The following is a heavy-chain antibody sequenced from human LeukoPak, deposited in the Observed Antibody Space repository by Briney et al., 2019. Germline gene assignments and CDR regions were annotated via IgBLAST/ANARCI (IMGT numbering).Heavy chain of an antibody. Sequence: PGGSLRLSCAPSGFTFSSYAMHWVRLAPGKGLEYVSAISSNGGSTYYANSVKGRLTISRDNSKNTLYLQMGNLRAEDMAVYYCATRVAAAGTIGFKYYFDYWGQGTLVTVSS. CDR1: GFTFSSYA. CDR2: ISSNGGST. V-gene: IGHV3-64*01. D-gene: IGHD6-13*01. CDR3: ATRVAAAGTIGFKYYFDY. J-gene: IGHJ4*02.